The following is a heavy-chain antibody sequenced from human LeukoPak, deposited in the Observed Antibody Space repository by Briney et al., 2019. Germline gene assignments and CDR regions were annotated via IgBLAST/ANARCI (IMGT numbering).Heavy chain of an antibody. V-gene: IGHV4-34*01. CDR3: ARTTSGHAFDI. D-gene: IGHD1-14*01. J-gene: IGHJ3*02. Sequence: PSETLSLTCAVYGGSFSGYYWSWIRQPPGKGLEWIGEINHSGSTNYNPSLKSRVTISVDTSKNQFSLKLSSVTAADTAVYYCARTTSGHAFDIWGQGTMVTVSS. CDR2: INHSGST. CDR1: GGSFSGYY.